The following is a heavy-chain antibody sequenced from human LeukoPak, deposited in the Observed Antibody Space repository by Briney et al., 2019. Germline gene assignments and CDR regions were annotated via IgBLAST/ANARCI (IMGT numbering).Heavy chain of an antibody. CDR2: ISGNAANT. CDR3: AKDRQHSCGSYWGAFDY. Sequence: GGSLRLSCAASGFTFSNYAMAWVRQAPGKGLEWVAGISGNAANTWYADSVKGRFTISRDNFRNTVSLQMNSLRAEDTAAYYCAKDRQHSCGSYWGAFDYWGQRTLVTVSS. D-gene: IGHD3-22*01. J-gene: IGHJ4*02. V-gene: IGHV3-23*01. CDR1: GFTFSNYA.